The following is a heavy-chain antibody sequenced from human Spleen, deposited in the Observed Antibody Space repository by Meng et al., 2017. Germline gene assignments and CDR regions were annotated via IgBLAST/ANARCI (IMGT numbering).Heavy chain of an antibody. D-gene: IGHD3-10*01. CDR3: ARGTPGRRYAEY. CDR1: HYTFTGYG. V-gene: IGHV1-18*01. Sequence: QGQVVQSGPEVRRPGASVKVSCKDPHYTFTGYGVGWFRQAPGQGLEWMAWLGAHDADTSHAPRFQGRVIVTADRPTATAYMELLNLRSDDTGVYYCARGTPGRRYAEYWGQGTLVTVSS. CDR2: LGAHDADT. J-gene: IGHJ4*02.